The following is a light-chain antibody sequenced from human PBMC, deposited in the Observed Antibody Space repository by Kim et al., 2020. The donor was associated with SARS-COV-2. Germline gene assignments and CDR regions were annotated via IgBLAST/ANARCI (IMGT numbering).Light chain of an antibody. CDR1: QDISNT. J-gene: IGKJ1*01. CDR3: QKYNSCPWT. V-gene: IGKV1-27*01. Sequence: VSGGDRVTITCRASQDISNTLAWYQQKPGKVPKVLIYGASTMQTGVPSRFSGSGSGTEFTLTIGSLQSEDVATYYCQKYNSCPWTFGPGTKVDIK. CDR2: GAS.